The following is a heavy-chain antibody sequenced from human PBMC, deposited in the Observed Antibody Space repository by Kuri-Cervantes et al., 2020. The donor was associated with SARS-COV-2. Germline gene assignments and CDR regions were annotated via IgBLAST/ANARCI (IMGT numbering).Heavy chain of an antibody. D-gene: IGHD6-13*01. CDR2: ISGGGYST. CDR3: AKSGLYTSNWNLFDH. J-gene: IGHJ4*01. Sequence: GESLKISCAASGYSFSSFALSWVWQAPGKGLEWVSSISGGGYSTYYADSVKGRFTISRDTSQKTLYLQMNSLRADDTVLYYCAKSGLYTSNWNLFDHWGQGTLVTVSS. CDR1: GYSFSSFA. V-gene: IGHV3-23*01.